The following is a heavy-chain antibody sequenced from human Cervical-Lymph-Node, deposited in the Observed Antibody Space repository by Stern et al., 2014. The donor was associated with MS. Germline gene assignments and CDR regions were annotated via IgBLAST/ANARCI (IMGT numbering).Heavy chain of an antibody. CDR1: GDTFSIHT. CDR2: AIPMFGTA. CDR3: ARDQGGVAAY. D-gene: IGHD6-25*01. Sequence: VQLVESGAEVKKPGSSVKVSCRASGDTFSIHTISWVRQVPGQGLEWMVGAIPMFGTANLAENVQGRVTISADESTSTAYMELSSLRSEDTAVYFCARDQGGVAAYWGQGTLVTVSS. V-gene: IGHV1-69*01. J-gene: IGHJ4*02.